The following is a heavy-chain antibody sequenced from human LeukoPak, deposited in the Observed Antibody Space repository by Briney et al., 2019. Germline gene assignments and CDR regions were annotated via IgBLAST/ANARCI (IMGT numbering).Heavy chain of an antibody. Sequence: GGSLRLSCAASGFTFSSYWMSWVRQAPGKGLEWVSSISSSSSYIFYADSVKGRFTISRDNAKNSLYLQMNSLRAEDTAVYYCARVLPEEPYYYYGMDVWGQGTTVTVSS. D-gene: IGHD1-14*01. V-gene: IGHV3-21*01. CDR1: GFTFSSYW. CDR3: ARVLPEEPYYYYGMDV. CDR2: ISSSSSYI. J-gene: IGHJ6*02.